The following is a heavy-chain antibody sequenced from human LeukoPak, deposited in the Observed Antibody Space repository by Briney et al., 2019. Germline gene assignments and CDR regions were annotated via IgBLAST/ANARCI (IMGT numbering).Heavy chain of an antibody. CDR2: IYSAGAT. J-gene: IGHJ3*02. V-gene: IGHV3-53*01. D-gene: IGHD1-26*01. CDR1: GFTVSDNY. CDR3: ARIEWERLGRAFDI. Sequence: GGSLRLSCAASGFTVSDNYMAWVRQAPGKGLEWVSSIYSAGATHYAESVKGRFTISRDNSKNTLYLQMNSLRAEDMAVYYCARIEWERLGRAFDIWGQGTMVTVSS.